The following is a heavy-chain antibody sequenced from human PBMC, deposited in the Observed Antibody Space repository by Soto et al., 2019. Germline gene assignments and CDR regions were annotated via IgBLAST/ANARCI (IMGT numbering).Heavy chain of an antibody. CDR2: IYPGDSDT. V-gene: IGHV5-51*01. J-gene: IGHJ6*02. D-gene: IGHD1-26*01. Sequence: PGESLKISCKGSGYSFTSYWIGWVRQMPGEGLEWMGIIYPGDSDTRYSPSFQGQVTISADKSISTAYLQWSSLKASDTAMYYCARIAEELLSNYYYYGMDVWGQGTTVTVSS. CDR1: GYSFTSYW. CDR3: ARIAEELLSNYYYYGMDV.